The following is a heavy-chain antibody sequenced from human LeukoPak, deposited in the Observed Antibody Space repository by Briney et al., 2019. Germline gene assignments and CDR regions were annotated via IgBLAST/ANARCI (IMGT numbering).Heavy chain of an antibody. CDR3: ARDRSSSGWSYDAFDI. CDR2: INPNSGGT. J-gene: IGHJ3*02. D-gene: IGHD6-19*01. CDR1: GYTFTGYY. V-gene: IGHV1-2*02. Sequence: ASVKVSRKASGYTFTGYYMHWVRQAPGQGLEWMGWINPNSGGTNYAQKFQGRVTMTRDTSISTAYMELSRLRSDDTAVYYCARDRSSSGWSYDAFDIWGQGTMVTVSS.